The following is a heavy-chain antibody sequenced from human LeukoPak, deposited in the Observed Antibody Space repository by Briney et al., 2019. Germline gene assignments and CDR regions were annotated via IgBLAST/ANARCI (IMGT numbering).Heavy chain of an antibody. V-gene: IGHV4-4*08. CDR3: ARRAYYDSSGYSPTSGYFDL. CDR2: IYSNGIT. J-gene: IGHJ2*01. CDR1: GGSFSGYC. Sequence: KPSETLSLTCAVYGGSFSGYCWSWIRQPPGKGLEWIGYIYSNGITNYSPSLRSRGSISIATSKNQFSLRLTSVTAADTAIYYCARRAYYDSSGYSPTSGYFDLWGRGTQVTVSS. D-gene: IGHD3-22*01.